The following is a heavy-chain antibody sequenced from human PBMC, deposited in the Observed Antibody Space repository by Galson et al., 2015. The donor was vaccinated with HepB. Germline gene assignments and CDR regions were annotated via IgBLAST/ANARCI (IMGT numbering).Heavy chain of an antibody. CDR3: AKVRGGRGQQLDFDY. CDR2: IRYDGSNK. J-gene: IGHJ4*02. V-gene: IGHV3-30*02. Sequence: SLRLSCAASGFTFSSYGMHWVRQAPGKGLEWVAFIRYDGSNKYYADSVKGRFTISRDNSKNTLYLQMNSLRAEDTAVYYCAKVRGGRGQQLDFDYWGQGTLVTVSS. D-gene: IGHD6-13*01. CDR1: GFTFSSYG.